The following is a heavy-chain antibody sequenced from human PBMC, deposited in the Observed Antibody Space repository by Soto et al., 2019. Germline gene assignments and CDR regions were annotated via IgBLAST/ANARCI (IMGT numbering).Heavy chain of an antibody. D-gene: IGHD4-17*01. Sequence: SETLSLTCTVSGGSISSSSNHWGWIRQPPGKGLEWIGNIYYSENTYYNPSLKSRVTISVDTSKNQFSLRLTSVTAADTAVYYCATHPPYGPIDLRGQATRVTVSS. V-gene: IGHV4-39*01. CDR1: GGSISSSSNH. J-gene: IGHJ5*02. CDR3: ATHPPYGPIDL. CDR2: IYYSENT.